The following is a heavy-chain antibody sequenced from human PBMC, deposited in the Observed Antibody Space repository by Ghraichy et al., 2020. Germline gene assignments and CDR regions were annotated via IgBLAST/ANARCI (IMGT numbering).Heavy chain of an antibody. V-gene: IGHV4-31*03. CDR1: GGSISSGGYY. Sequence: SETLSLTCTVSGGSISSGGYYWSWIRQHPGKGLEWIGYIYYSGSTYYNPSLKSRVTISVDTSKNQFSLKLSSVTAADTAVYYCARGGWNKSEWYYYYGMDVWGQGTTVTVSS. J-gene: IGHJ6*02. D-gene: IGHD1/OR15-1a*01. CDR2: IYYSGST. CDR3: ARGGWNKSEWYYYYGMDV.